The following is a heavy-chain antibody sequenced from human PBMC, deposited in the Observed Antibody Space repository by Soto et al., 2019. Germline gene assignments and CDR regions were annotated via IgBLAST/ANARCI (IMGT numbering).Heavy chain of an antibody. CDR2: ISSSSSYI. J-gene: IGHJ4*02. D-gene: IGHD5-18*01. Sequence: PGGSRRLSCAASGCTFSSYSMNWVRQAPGKGLEWVSSISSSSSYIYYADSVKGRFTISRDNAKNSLYLQMNSLRAEDTAVYYCARDQPGYSYGYGLGYWGQGTLVTVSS. CDR3: ARDQPGYSYGYGLGY. CDR1: GCTFSSYS. V-gene: IGHV3-21*01.